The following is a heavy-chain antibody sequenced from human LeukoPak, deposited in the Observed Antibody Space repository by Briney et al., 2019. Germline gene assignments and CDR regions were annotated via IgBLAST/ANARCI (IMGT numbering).Heavy chain of an antibody. J-gene: IGHJ6*02. CDR3: ARNNGMDV. CDR2: IKEDGSEK. Sequence: PGGSLRLSCSASEFTIANYWMGWVRQAPGKGLEWVANIKEDGSEKYYVGSVKGRFTISRDNAKNSVYLQMNSLRAEDTALYHCARNNGMDVWGQGTTVIVSS. V-gene: IGHV3-7*03. CDR1: EFTIANYW.